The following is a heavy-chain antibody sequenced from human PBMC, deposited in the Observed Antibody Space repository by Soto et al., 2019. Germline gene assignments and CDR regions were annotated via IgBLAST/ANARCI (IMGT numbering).Heavy chain of an antibody. V-gene: IGHV3-7*01. CDR3: ARTGDGHHDFLDY. D-gene: IGHD1-1*01. J-gene: IGHJ4*02. CDR1: GLTLSYYW. Sequence: GSLRLSCAAYGLTLSYYWRNWVRQAPGKGLEWVANINQDGNEDNLLDSVKGRFTISRDNAKNSLFLQMNSPRVDDTAVYYCARTGDGHHDFLDYWGQGALVTVSS. CDR2: INQDGNED.